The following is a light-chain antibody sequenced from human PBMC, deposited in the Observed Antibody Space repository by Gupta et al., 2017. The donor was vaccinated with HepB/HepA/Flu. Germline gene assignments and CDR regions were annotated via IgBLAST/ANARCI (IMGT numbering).Light chain of an antibody. CDR3: QKENSAPRT. V-gene: IGKV1-27*01. Sequence: DIQMTQSPSSLSASVGDRVTITCRASLGISNYLAWFQQKPGKVPKLLIYAASTLQSGVPSRFSGSGSGTDFTLTISSLQPEDVATYYCQKENSAPRTFGQGTKVEIK. J-gene: IGKJ1*01. CDR2: AAS. CDR1: LGISNY.